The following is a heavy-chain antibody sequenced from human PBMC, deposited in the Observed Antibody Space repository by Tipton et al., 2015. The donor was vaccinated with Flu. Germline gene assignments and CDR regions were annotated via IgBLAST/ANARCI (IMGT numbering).Heavy chain of an antibody. CDR3: AGFRPGC. CDR2: INNDGSST. CDR1: GFIFNNYW. Sequence: SLRLSCAASGFIFNNYWMHRVRQAPGKGLVWVSRINNDGSSTNYADSVKGRFTISRDNAKNMLYLQMNSLRAEDTAVYYCAGFRPGCWGQGTQVTVSS. J-gene: IGHJ4*02. V-gene: IGHV3-74*01. D-gene: IGHD1-14*01.